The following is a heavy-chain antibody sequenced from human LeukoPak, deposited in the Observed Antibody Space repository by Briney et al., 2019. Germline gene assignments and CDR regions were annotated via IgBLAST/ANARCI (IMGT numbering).Heavy chain of an antibody. CDR1: GFTFSSYA. CDR2: ISGSGGST. CDR3: AKDLSFNRRGLGY. V-gene: IGHV3-23*01. D-gene: IGHD1-14*01. Sequence: PGGSLRLSCAASGFTFSSYAMSWVRQAPGKGLEWVSAISGSGGSTYYADSVKGRFTISRDNSKNALYLQMNSLRAEDTAVYYCAKDLSFNRRGLGYWGQGTLVTVSS. J-gene: IGHJ4*02.